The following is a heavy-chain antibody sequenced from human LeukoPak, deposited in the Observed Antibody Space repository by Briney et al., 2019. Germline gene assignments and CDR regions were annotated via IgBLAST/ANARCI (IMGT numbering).Heavy chain of an antibody. Sequence: SGGSLRLSCAASGFTFSNAWMSWVRQAPGKGLEWVGRIKSKTDGETTDYAAPVKGRFTISRDDSKNTLYLQMNSLKTEDTAVYYCARAGWIAARPVYWGQGTLVTVSS. V-gene: IGHV3-15*01. J-gene: IGHJ4*02. CDR1: GFTFSNAW. CDR2: IKSKTDGETT. CDR3: ARAGWIAARPVY. D-gene: IGHD6-6*01.